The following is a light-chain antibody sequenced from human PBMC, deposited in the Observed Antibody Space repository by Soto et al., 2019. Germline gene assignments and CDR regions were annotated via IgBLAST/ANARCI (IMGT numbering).Light chain of an antibody. CDR3: SSYSSTSTAV. J-gene: IGLJ7*01. Sequence: QSVLTQPPSASGTPGQRVTISCSGSSSNIGSNYVYWYQQLPETAPKLLIYRNNQRPSGVPDRFSGSKSGTSASLAISGLRSEDEADYYCSSYSSTSTAVFGGGTQLTVL. CDR1: SSNIGSNY. CDR2: RNN. V-gene: IGLV1-47*01.